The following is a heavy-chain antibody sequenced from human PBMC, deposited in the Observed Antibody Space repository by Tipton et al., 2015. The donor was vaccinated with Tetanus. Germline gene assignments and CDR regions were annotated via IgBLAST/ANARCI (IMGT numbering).Heavy chain of an antibody. V-gene: IGHV4-39*07. CDR3: ARDRGFTTYNYFDP. Sequence: TLSLTCSVSGGSISIPDIYWAWIRQPPGKGLEWIGSIYNSGRPNFNPSLKSRVTMTVDTSKNQFSLRLASVTAADTAVYYCARDRGFTTYNYFDPWGQGTLVTVSS. J-gene: IGHJ5*02. CDR1: GGSISIPDIY. D-gene: IGHD3-22*01. CDR2: IYNSGRP.